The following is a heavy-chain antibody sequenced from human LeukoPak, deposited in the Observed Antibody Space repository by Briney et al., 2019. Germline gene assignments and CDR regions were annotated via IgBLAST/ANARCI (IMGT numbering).Heavy chain of an antibody. Sequence: SETLSLTCAVYGGSFSGYYWGWIRQPQGRGLEWIGSIYYSGSTYYNPSLKSRVTISVDTSKNQFSLKLSSVTAADTAVYYCAVGAYIAVAHWGQGTLVTVSS. V-gene: IGHV4-34*01. D-gene: IGHD6-19*01. CDR3: AVGAYIAVAH. CDR2: IYYSGST. CDR1: GGSFSGYY. J-gene: IGHJ4*02.